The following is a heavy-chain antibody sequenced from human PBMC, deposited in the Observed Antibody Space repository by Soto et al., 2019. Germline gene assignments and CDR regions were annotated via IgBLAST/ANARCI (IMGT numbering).Heavy chain of an antibody. V-gene: IGHV3-15*01. CDR1: GFTFSNAW. CDR3: TTARWELLQRTDAFDI. Sequence: GGSLRLSCAASGFTFSNAWMSWVRQAPGKGLEWVGRIKSKTDGGTTDYAAPVKGRFTISRDDSKNTLYLQMNSLKTEDTAVYYCTTARWELLQRTDAFDIWGQGTMVTVSS. CDR2: IKSKTDGGTT. D-gene: IGHD1-26*01. J-gene: IGHJ3*02.